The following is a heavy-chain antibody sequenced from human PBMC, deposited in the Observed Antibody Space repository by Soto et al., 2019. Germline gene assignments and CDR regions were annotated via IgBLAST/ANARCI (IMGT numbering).Heavy chain of an antibody. CDR2: ISFDGSNK. CDR1: GFTFTSYA. V-gene: IGHV3-30*01. J-gene: IGHJ4*02. CDR3: ARDAVRSYFDY. Sequence: QVQLVESGGGVVQPGRSLRLSCAASGFTFTSYAMHWVRQAPGRGLEWVAFISFDGSNKYYADSVKGRFTISRDNSKNTLYLHMNSLRAEDTAVYDCARDAVRSYFDYWGQGTLVTVSS.